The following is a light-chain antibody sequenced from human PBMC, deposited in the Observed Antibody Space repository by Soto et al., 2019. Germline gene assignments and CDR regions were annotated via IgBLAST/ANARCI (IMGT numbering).Light chain of an antibody. CDR3: GTWDSSLSAGV. Sequence: QAVLTQPPSVSAAPGQKVTISCSGSSSNIGSNYVSWYQQLPETAPKLLIYDDNKRPSGIPDRFSGSKSGTSATLGITGLQTGDEADYYCGTWDSSLSAGVFGGGTKLTVL. V-gene: IGLV1-51*01. CDR1: SSNIGSNY. J-gene: IGLJ2*01. CDR2: DDN.